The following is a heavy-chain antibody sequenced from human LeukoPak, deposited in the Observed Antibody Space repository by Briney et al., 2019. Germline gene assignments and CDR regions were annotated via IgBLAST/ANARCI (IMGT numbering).Heavy chain of an antibody. D-gene: IGHD6-19*01. V-gene: IGHV4-39*01. CDR3: ARLMLGSGWYAAY. Sequence: SETLSLTCTVSGGSISSSSYYWGWIRQPPGTGLEWLGSIYYSGSTYYNPSLKSRVTISVDTSKNQFSLKLSSVTAADTAVYYCARLMLGSGWYAAYWGQGTLVTVSS. CDR1: GGSISSSSYY. CDR2: IYYSGST. J-gene: IGHJ4*02.